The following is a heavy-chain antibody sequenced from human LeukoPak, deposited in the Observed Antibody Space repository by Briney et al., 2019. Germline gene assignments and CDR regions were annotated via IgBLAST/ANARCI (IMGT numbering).Heavy chain of an antibody. CDR2: INANNGGT. CDR1: GYTFTSYF. D-gene: IGHD3-22*01. Sequence: ASVKVSCKASGYTFTSYFIHWVRQAPGQGLEWMGRINANNGGTDYAQKFQGSVTMTGDTSINTAYMELSRLRSDDTAVHYCARELNYYDSSGHYLTYFDYWGQGTLVTVSS. CDR3: ARELNYYDSSGHYLTYFDY. J-gene: IGHJ4*02. V-gene: IGHV1-2*02.